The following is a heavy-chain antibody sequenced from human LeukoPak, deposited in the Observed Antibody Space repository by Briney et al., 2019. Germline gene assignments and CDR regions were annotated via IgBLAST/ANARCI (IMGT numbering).Heavy chain of an antibody. CDR2: ISAYNGNT. CDR3: ARRVTARGFYYYMDI. D-gene: IGHD2-21*02. Sequence: ASVKVSCKASGYTFTSYGISWVRQAPGQGLEWMGWISAYNGNTNYAQKLQGRVTMTTDTSTSTAYMELRSLRSDDTAVYSCARRVTARGFYYYMDIWGNGTTVTISS. V-gene: IGHV1-18*01. J-gene: IGHJ6*03. CDR1: GYTFTSYG.